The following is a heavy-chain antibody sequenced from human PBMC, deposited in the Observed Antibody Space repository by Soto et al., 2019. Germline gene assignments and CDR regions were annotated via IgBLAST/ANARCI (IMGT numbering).Heavy chain of an antibody. J-gene: IGHJ4*02. CDR1: GGTFSSYT. Sequence: SVKVSCKASGGTFSSYTISWVRQAPGRGLEWMGRIIPILGIANYAQKFQGRVTITADKSTSTAYMELSSLRSEDTAVYYCDLYYYDSSGYYYGYWGQGTLVTVSS. CDR3: DLYYYDSSGYYYGY. V-gene: IGHV1-69*02. CDR2: IIPILGIA. D-gene: IGHD3-22*01.